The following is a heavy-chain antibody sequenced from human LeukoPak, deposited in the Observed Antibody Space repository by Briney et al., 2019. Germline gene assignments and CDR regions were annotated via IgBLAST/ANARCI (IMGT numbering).Heavy chain of an antibody. D-gene: IGHD3-10*01. CDR1: GFTFSSYW. Sequence: PGGSLRLSCAASGFTFSSYWMSWVRQAPGKGLEWVSAISGSGGSTYYADSVKGRFTISRDNSKNTLYLQMNRLRAEDTAVYYCAKTPVVLIFMVRGVIGFDYWGQGTLVTVSS. J-gene: IGHJ4*02. CDR2: ISGSGGST. CDR3: AKTPVVLIFMVRGVIGFDY. V-gene: IGHV3-23*01.